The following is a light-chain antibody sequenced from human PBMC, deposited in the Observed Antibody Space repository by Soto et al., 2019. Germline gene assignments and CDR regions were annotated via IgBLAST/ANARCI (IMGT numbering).Light chain of an antibody. CDR2: DAS. Sequence: EIVLTQSPGTLSLSPGERATLSCRASQRVSSYLAWYQQKPGKPPRLLIYDASNRATVISARLRGSGSGTDFTLTISSLEPEDCARYYCHQRRNWPVTFGQGNKVEVK. CDR3: HQRRNWPVT. CDR1: QRVSSY. V-gene: IGKV3-11*01. J-gene: IGKJ1*01.